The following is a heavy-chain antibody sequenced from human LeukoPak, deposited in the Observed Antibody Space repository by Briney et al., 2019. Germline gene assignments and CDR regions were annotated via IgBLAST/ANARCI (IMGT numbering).Heavy chain of an antibody. CDR2: IYHSGST. D-gene: IGHD4-23*01. V-gene: IGHV4-59*01. J-gene: IGHJ2*01. CDR1: GGSISGYY. CDR3: ARSVVTLYWYFDL. Sequence: SETLSLTCTVSGGSISGYYYNWIRQPPGKGLEWIGYIYHSGSTNYNPSLKSRVTISLDTSKNQFSLKLSSVTTADTAVYYCARSVVTLYWYFDLWGRGTLVTVSS.